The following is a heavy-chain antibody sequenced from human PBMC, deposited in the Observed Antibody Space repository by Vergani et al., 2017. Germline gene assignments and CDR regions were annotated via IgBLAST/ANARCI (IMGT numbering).Heavy chain of an antibody. D-gene: IGHD5-18*01. CDR2: IKQDGSEK. CDR1: GFTFSSYW. V-gene: IGHV3-7*01. CDR3: AKNVGDTAMTHDY. Sequence: EVQLVESGGGLVQPGGSLRLSCAASGFTFSSYWMSWVRQAPGKGLEWVANIKQDGSEKYYVDSVKGRFTISRDNSKNTLYLQMNSLRAEDTAVYYCAKNVGDTAMTHDYWGQGTLVTVSS. J-gene: IGHJ4*02.